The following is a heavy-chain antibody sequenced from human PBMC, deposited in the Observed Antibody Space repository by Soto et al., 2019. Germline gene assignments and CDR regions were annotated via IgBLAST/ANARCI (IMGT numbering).Heavy chain of an antibody. CDR2: ISSSSSYI. CDR3: ARSGTAPVDYYYYMDV. J-gene: IGHJ6*03. V-gene: IGHV3-21*01. Sequence: EVQLVESGGGLVKPGGSLSLSCAASGLTFSSYSMNWVRQAPGKGLEWVSSISSSSSYIYYADSVKGRFTISRDNAKNSLYLQMNSLRAEDTAVYYCARSGTAPVDYYYYMDVWGKGTTVTVSS. CDR1: GLTFSSYS. D-gene: IGHD5-18*01.